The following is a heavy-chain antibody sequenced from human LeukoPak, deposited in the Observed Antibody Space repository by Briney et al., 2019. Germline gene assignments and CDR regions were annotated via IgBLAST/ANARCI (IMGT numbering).Heavy chain of an antibody. CDR1: GYTFTSYG. V-gene: IGHV1-18*01. CDR2: ISAYNGNT. Sequence: ASVKVSCKVSGYTFTSYGISWVRQAPGQGLEWMGWISAYNGNTNYAQKLQGRVTMTTDTSTSTAYMELRSLRSDDTAVYYCARVSQMVWWFDPWGQGTLVTVSS. D-gene: IGHD6-13*01. CDR3: ARVSQMVWWFDP. J-gene: IGHJ5*02.